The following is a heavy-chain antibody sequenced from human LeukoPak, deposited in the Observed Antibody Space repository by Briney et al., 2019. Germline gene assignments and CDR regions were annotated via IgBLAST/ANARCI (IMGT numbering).Heavy chain of an antibody. J-gene: IGHJ4*02. Sequence: GGSLRLSCAASAFTFRNYAMHWVRQAPGKGLEWVAVISYDGSNKYYADSVKGRFTISRDNSKNTLYLQMNSLRAEDTAVYYCAKDRGGSSHFDYWGQGTLVTVSS. D-gene: IGHD2-15*01. CDR3: AKDRGGSSHFDY. CDR2: ISYDGSNK. CDR1: AFTFRNYA. V-gene: IGHV3-30*18.